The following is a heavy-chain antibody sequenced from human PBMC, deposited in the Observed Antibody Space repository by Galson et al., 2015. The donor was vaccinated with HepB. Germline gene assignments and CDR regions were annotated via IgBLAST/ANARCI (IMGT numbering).Heavy chain of an antibody. CDR1: GFTFSGSA. J-gene: IGHJ6*02. Sequence: SLRLSCAASGFTFSGSAMHWVRQASGKGLEWIGRIRSKANSYATAYAASVKGRFTISRDDSKNTAYLQMNSLKTEDTAVYYCTRHSPGYYGSGSVGIYGMDVWGQGTTVTVSS. CDR2: IRSKANSYAT. D-gene: IGHD3-10*01. V-gene: IGHV3-73*01. CDR3: TRHSPGYYGSGSVGIYGMDV.